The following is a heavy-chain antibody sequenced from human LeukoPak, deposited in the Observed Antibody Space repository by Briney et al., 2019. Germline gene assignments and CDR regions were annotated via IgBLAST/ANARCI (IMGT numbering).Heavy chain of an antibody. CDR2: IIPILGIA. Sequence: ASVKVSCKASGGTFSSYAISWVRQAPGQGLEWMGMIIPILGIANYAQKFQGRVTITADKSTSTAYMELSSLRSEDTAVYYCVTRELRYYGSGTYPVAFDIWGQGTMVTVSS. V-gene: IGHV1-69*04. D-gene: IGHD3-10*01. J-gene: IGHJ3*02. CDR1: GGTFSSYA. CDR3: VTRELRYYGSGTYPVAFDI.